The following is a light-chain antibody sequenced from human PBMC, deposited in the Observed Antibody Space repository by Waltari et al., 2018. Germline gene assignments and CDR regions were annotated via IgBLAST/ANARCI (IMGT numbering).Light chain of an antibody. V-gene: IGLV2-14*03. CDR2: DVS. J-gene: IGLJ2*01. Sequence: QSALTPPASVSGSPGQSITISCTGTSSDVGGYTYVSWYQQHPDKAPKLMIYDVSNRPSGVSNRFSGSKSGNTASLTISGLQAEDEADYYCSSYTSSTTLLFGGGTKLTVL. CDR1: SSDVGGYTY. CDR3: SSYTSSTTLL.